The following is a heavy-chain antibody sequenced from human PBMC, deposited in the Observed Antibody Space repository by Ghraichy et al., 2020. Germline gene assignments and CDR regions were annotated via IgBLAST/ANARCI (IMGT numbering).Heavy chain of an antibody. CDR2: IYTSGTP. D-gene: IGHD2-8*01. CDR1: GGSGGSVSSGDFH. J-gene: IGHJ3*01. Sequence: SETLSLTCAVSGGSGGSVSSGDFHWSWIRQPAGKGLECIGRIYTSGTPYYNPSLKSRVTISVDTSKNQFSLKLSSVTAADTAVYYCARLNGHFMAFDFWGQGTMVTVSS. CDR3: ARLNGHFMAFDF. V-gene: IGHV4-61*02.